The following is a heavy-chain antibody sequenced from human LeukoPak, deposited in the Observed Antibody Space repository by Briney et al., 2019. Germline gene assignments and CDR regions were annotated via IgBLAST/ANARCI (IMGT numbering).Heavy chain of an antibody. Sequence: EASVKVSCKVSGYTLTELSMHWVRQAPGKGLEWMGGFDPEDGETIYAQKFQGRVTMTEDTSTDTAYMELSSLRSDDTAVYYCATSIAVAGGEFDYWGQGTLVTVSS. CDR3: ATSIAVAGGEFDY. CDR2: FDPEDGET. D-gene: IGHD6-19*01. V-gene: IGHV1-24*01. J-gene: IGHJ4*02. CDR1: GYTLTELS.